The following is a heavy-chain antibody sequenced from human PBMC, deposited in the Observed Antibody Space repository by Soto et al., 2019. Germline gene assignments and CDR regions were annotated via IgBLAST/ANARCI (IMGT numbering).Heavy chain of an antibody. CDR3: ARDPHGDYRDPHYYYWHSYGMDV. Sequence: GASVKVSCKASGYTFTGYYMHWVLQAPGQGLEWMGWINPNSGGTNYAQKFQGWVTMTRDTSISTAYMELSRLRSDDTAVYYCARDPHGDYRDPHYYYWHSYGMDVWGQGTTVTVSS. D-gene: IGHD4-17*01. CDR1: GYTFTGYY. V-gene: IGHV1-2*04. CDR2: INPNSGGT. J-gene: IGHJ6*02.